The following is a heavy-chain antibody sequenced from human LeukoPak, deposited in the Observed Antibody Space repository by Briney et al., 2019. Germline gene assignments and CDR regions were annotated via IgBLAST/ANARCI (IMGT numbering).Heavy chain of an antibody. CDR2: INHSGST. Sequence: SETLSLTCTVSGGSISTSSYYWSWIRQPPGKGLEWIGEINHSGSTNYNPSLKSRVTISVDTSKNQFSLKLSSVTAADTAVYYCARTYCSSTSCLPDYWGQGTLVTVSS. J-gene: IGHJ4*02. CDR3: ARTYCSSTSCLPDY. V-gene: IGHV4-39*07. CDR1: GGSISTSSYY. D-gene: IGHD2-2*01.